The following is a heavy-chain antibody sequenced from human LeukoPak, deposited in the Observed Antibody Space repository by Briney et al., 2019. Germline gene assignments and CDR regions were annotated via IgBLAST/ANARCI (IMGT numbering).Heavy chain of an antibody. CDR2: MNPNSGNT. J-gene: IGHJ4*02. CDR3: ARIETSHYDFWSGSYY. Sequence: GASVKVSCKASGYTFTSYDINWVRQATGQGLEWMGWMNPNSGNTGYAQKFQGRVTMTRNTSISTAYMELSSLRSEDTAVYYCARIETSHYDFWSGSYYWGQGTLVTVSS. V-gene: IGHV1-8*01. CDR1: GYTFTSYD. D-gene: IGHD3-3*01.